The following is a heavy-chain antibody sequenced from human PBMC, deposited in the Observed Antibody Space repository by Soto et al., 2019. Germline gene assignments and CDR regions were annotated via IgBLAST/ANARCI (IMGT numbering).Heavy chain of an antibody. D-gene: IGHD3-16*01. CDR2: INGRDGAI. CDR3: ARDQLWAFDY. J-gene: IGHJ4*02. V-gene: IGHV3-48*02. CDR1: GFSFSVYS. Sequence: GGSLRLSCSASGFSFSVYSMNWDPQAPGKGLEWFSYINGRDGAISHVYSVKARFTISIAIATNSLYLQMNSRRDEDTAVYFFARDQLWAFDYWGQGVLVT.